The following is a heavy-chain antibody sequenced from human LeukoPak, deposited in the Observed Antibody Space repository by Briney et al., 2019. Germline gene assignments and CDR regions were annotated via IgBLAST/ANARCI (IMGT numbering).Heavy chain of an antibody. J-gene: IGHJ3*02. CDR3: AREVTQNDAFDI. CDR1: GFTFDDYA. D-gene: IGHD4-23*01. Sequence: GRSLRLSCAASGFTFDDYAMHWVRQAPGKGLAWVSRINSDGSSTSYADSVKGRFTISRDNAKNTLYLQMNSLRAEDTAVYYCAREVTQNDAFDIWGQGTMVTVSS. V-gene: IGHV3-74*01. CDR2: INSDGSST.